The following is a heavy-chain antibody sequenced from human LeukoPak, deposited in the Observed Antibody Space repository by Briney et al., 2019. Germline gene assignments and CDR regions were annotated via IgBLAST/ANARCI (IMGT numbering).Heavy chain of an antibody. Sequence: PGGSLRLSCAASGFTFSSYAMHWVRQAPGKGLEWVAVISYDGSNKYYADSVKGRFTISRDNSKNTLYLQMNSLRAEDTAVYYCARLDDYGDYVPSPDFDYWGQGTLVTVSS. CDR3: ARLDDYGDYVPSPDFDY. CDR1: GFTFSSYA. V-gene: IGHV3-30*04. J-gene: IGHJ4*02. D-gene: IGHD4-17*01. CDR2: ISYDGSNK.